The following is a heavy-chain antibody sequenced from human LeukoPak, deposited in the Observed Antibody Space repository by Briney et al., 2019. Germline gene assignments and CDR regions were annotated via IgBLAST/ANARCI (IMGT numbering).Heavy chain of an antibody. Sequence: ASVKVTCKASGYTFTGYYMHWVRQAPGQGLEWMGWINPNSGGTNYAQKLQGRVTMTTDTSTSTAYMELRSLRSDDTAVYYCARDVVVVPAAIGAPFDYWGQGTLVTVSS. CDR3: ARDVVVVPAAIGAPFDY. CDR1: GYTFTGYY. J-gene: IGHJ4*02. D-gene: IGHD2-2*02. V-gene: IGHV1-2*02. CDR2: INPNSGGT.